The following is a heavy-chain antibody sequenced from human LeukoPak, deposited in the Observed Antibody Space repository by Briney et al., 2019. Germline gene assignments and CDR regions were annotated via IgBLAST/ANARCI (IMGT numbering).Heavy chain of an antibody. CDR2: ISSSGSTI. V-gene: IGHV3-11*01. J-gene: IGHJ5*02. D-gene: IGHD3-9*01. CDR3: ARDGGDILTGYYWFDP. CDR1: GFTFSDYY. Sequence: GGSLRLSCAASGFTFSDYYMSWIRQAPGKGLEWVSYISSSGSTIYYADSAKGRFTISRDNAKNSLYLQMNSLRAEDTAVYYCARDGGDILTGYYWFDPWGQGTLVTVSS.